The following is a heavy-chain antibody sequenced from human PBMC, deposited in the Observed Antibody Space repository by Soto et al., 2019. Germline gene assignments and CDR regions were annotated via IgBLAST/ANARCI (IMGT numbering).Heavy chain of an antibody. D-gene: IGHD5-12*01. CDR3: ARGQEGVVATH. J-gene: IGHJ4*02. CDR1: GGSLSGYY. Sequence: SETLSLTCAVNGGSLSGYYWSWIRQPPGKGLEWIGEIKDGGRTNYSPSLKSRANISSDTSNNQFSLRLYSVTAADTGVYYCARGQEGVVATHWDQGTLVTVSS. CDR2: IKDGGRT. V-gene: IGHV4-34*01.